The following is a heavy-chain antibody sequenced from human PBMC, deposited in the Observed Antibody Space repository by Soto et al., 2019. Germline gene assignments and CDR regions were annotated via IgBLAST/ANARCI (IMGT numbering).Heavy chain of an antibody. Sequence: QVQLQQWGAGLLKPSETLSLTCAVYGGSFSGYYWSWIRQPPGKGLERIGEINQSGSTNYNQSLQLRVTISVDPFKNQFSLKLSSVSAADTAVHYCAITLSSSGSPFVYWGQGTLVTVSS. V-gene: IGHV4-34*01. CDR2: INQSGST. D-gene: IGHD6-13*01. CDR3: AITLSSSGSPFVY. CDR1: GGSFSGYY. J-gene: IGHJ4*02.